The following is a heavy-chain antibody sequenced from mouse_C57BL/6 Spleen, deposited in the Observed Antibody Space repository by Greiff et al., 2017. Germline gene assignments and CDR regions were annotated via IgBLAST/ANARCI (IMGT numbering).Heavy chain of an antibody. CDR2: ISSGSSTI. J-gene: IGHJ2*01. Sequence: EVHLVESGGGLVKPGGSLKLSCAASGFTFSDYGMHWVRQAPEKGLEWVAYISSGSSTIYYADTVKGRFTISRDNAKNTLFLQMTSLRSEDTAMYYCARLRRGYFDYWGQGTTLTVSS. V-gene: IGHV5-17*01. CDR1: GFTFSDYG. CDR3: ARLRRGYFDY.